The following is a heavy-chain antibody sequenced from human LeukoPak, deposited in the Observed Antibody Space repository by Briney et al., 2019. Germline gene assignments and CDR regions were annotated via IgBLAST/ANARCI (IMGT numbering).Heavy chain of an antibody. CDR2: INHNANVN. J-gene: IGHJ6*02. CDR1: GFTFSSYW. V-gene: IGHV3-7*03. Sequence: GGSLRLSCAASGFTFSSYWMNWARQAPGKGLEWVASINHNANVNYYVDSVKGRFTISRDNAKNSLYLQMSNLRAEDTAVYFCARGGGLDVWGQGATVTVSS. CDR3: ARGGGLDV. D-gene: IGHD3-16*01.